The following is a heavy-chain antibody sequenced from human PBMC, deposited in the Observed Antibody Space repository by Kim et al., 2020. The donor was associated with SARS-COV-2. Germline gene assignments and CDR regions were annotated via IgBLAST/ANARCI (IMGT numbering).Heavy chain of an antibody. D-gene: IGHD4-17*01. V-gene: IGHV3-23*01. Sequence: GRFTISRDNSKNTLYLQMNSLRAEDTAVYYCAKGMTTVTTVVLYYYGMDVWGQGTTVTVSS. J-gene: IGHJ6*02. CDR3: AKGMTTVTTVVLYYYGMDV.